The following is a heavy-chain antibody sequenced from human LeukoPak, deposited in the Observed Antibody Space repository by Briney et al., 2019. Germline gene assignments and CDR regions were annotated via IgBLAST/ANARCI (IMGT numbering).Heavy chain of an antibody. CDR2: ISGSGGST. D-gene: IGHD6-13*01. J-gene: IGHJ3*02. CDR3: ASGGSSWSYDAFDI. CDR1: GFTFSSHG. Sequence: GGSLRLSCAASGFTFSSHGMSWVRQAPGKGLEWVSVISGSGGSTYYADSVKGRFTISRDNSKNTLYLQMNSLRAEDTAVCYCASGGSSWSYDAFDIWGQGTMVTVSS. V-gene: IGHV3-23*01.